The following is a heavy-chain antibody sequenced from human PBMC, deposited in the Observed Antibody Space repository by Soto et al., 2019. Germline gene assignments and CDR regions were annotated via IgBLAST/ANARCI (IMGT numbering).Heavy chain of an antibody. CDR2: ISGGGGTT. CDR1: GFTFSSHV. CDR3: AIGPRAPPPHDYGMDV. Sequence: EVQLLESGGGLVQPGGSLRLSCAASGFTFSSHVMNWVRQAPGKGLEWVAAISGGGGTTYYGDSVEGRFTMSRDNSKNXLYLQMNSLRAEDTAVYYCAIGPRAPPPHDYGMDVWGQGTTVTVSS. V-gene: IGHV3-23*01. J-gene: IGHJ6*02.